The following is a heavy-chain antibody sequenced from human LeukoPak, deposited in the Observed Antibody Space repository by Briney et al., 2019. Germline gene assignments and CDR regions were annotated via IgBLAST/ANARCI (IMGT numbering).Heavy chain of an antibody. CDR1: GFTFSSYD. CDR2: ISGSGGST. V-gene: IGHV3-23*01. Sequence: GGSLRLSCAASGFTFSSYDMSWVRQAPGKGLEWVSAISGSGGSTYYADSVKGRFTISRDNSKNTLYLQMNSLRAEDTAVYYCAKDNYGSGRARGSYISYWGQGTLVTVSS. J-gene: IGHJ4*02. CDR3: AKDNYGSGRARGSYISY. D-gene: IGHD3-10*01.